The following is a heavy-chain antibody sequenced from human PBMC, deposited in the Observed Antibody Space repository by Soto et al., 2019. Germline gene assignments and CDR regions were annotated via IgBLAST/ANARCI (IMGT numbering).Heavy chain of an antibody. V-gene: IGHV4-30-4*01. CDR3: ARGAAGRPEDY. CDR1: GGSISSGDYY. Sequence: QVQLQESGPGLVKPSQTLSLTCTVSGGSISSGDYYWSWIRQPPGKGLEWIGYIYYSGSTYYNPCLKSRVTISADTSKNPFSLKLSSVTAADTAVYYCARGAAGRPEDYWGQGTLVTGSS. CDR2: IYYSGST. D-gene: IGHD2-15*01. J-gene: IGHJ4*02.